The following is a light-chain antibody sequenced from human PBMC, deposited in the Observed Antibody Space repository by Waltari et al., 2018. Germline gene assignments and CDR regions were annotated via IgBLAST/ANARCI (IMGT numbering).Light chain of an antibody. V-gene: IGKV3-20*01. J-gene: IGKJ1*01. CDR1: QSVSRT. Sequence: EIVLTQSPGTLSLSPGERATLSCRASQSVSRTLAWYQQKPGQAPRLLICDASIRATGSPDRFSGSGSGTDFSLTISRLEPEDFAVYYCRKYGTRPATFGQGTKVEVK. CDR2: DAS. CDR3: RKYGTRPAT.